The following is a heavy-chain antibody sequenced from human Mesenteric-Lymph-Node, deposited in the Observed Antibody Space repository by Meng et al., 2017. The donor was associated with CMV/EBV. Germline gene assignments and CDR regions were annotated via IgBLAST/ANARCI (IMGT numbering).Heavy chain of an antibody. Sequence: ASVKVSCKASGYTFTGYYLHWVRQAPGQGLEWMGWINSNSVGTNYTQKFQGRVTMTRDTSISTAYMELSSLTSDDTAVYYCARDSPRFYYDSSGYYRSDAFDIWGQGTMVTVSS. CDR2: INSNSVGT. D-gene: IGHD3-22*01. J-gene: IGHJ3*02. CDR3: ARDSPRFYYDSSGYYRSDAFDI. CDR1: GYTFTGYY. V-gene: IGHV1-2*02.